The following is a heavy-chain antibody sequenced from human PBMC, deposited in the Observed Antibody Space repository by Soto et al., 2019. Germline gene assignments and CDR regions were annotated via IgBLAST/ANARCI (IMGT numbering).Heavy chain of an antibody. CDR3: ARTDRKSGYDSPYFGY. Sequence: QVQLQESGPGLVKPSQTLSLTCTVSGGSISSGGYYWSWLRQHPGKGLEWIGYIYYSGSTYYNPSLKSRVTISVDTSKNQFSLKLSSVTAADTAVYYCARTDRKSGYDSPYFGYWGQGTLVTVSS. V-gene: IGHV4-31*03. D-gene: IGHD5-12*01. CDR1: GGSISSGGYY. J-gene: IGHJ4*02. CDR2: IYYSGST.